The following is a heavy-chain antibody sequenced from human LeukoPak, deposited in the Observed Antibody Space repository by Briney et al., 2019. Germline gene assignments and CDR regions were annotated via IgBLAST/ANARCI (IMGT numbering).Heavy chain of an antibody. Sequence: GGSLRLSCAASEFTFSSYAMSWVRQAPGKGLEWVSAISGSGGSTYYADSVKGRFTISRDNSKNTLYLQMNSLRAEDTAVYYCAKREVDYRVAYWGQGTLVTVSS. J-gene: IGHJ4*02. CDR3: AKREVDYRVAY. CDR2: ISGSGGST. D-gene: IGHD4-11*01. V-gene: IGHV3-23*01. CDR1: EFTFSSYA.